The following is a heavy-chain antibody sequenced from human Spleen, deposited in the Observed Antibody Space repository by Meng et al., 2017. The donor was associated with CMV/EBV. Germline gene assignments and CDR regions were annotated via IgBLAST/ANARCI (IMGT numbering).Heavy chain of an antibody. D-gene: IGHD1-1*01. V-gene: IGHV1-69*16. CDR1: GGTFSSHT. CDR2: VMPILGIT. J-gene: IGHJ5*02. Sequence: KASGGTFSSHTISWVRQAPGQGLEWMGWVMPILGITNYAEKFHGRLTITTDESTSTAYMELSSLRSEDTAVYYCARDLTGTTPRWFDPWGQGTLVTVSS. CDR3: ARDLTGTTPRWFDP.